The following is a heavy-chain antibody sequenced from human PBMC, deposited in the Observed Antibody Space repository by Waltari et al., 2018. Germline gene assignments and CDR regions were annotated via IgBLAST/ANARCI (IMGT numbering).Heavy chain of an antibody. D-gene: IGHD2-21*01. CDR2: ISSSSSDI. CDR1: GFTFSSYS. CDR3: ARDSGAYCGGDCYAH. Sequence: EVQLVESGGGLVKPGGSLRLSCAASGFTFSSYSMNWVRQAPGKGLEWVSSISSSSSDIYYADSVKGRFTISRDNAKNSLYLQMNSLRAEDTAVYYCARDSGAYCGGDCYAHWGQGTLVTVSS. V-gene: IGHV3-21*01. J-gene: IGHJ4*02.